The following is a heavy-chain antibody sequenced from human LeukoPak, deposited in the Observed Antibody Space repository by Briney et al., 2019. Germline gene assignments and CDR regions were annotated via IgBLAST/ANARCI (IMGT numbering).Heavy chain of an antibody. V-gene: IGHV3-11*01. CDR3: ARGVRGYSYGARFDY. CDR2: ISRSGSNI. D-gene: IGHD5-18*01. J-gene: IGHJ4*02. Sequence: GGSPRLSCAASGFTFSDCYMSWIRQAPGKGLEWVSHISRSGSNIYYADSVKGRFTITRDNAKNSLYLQINGLRAEDTAVYYCARGVRGYSYGARFDYWGQGTLVAVSS. CDR1: GFTFSDCY.